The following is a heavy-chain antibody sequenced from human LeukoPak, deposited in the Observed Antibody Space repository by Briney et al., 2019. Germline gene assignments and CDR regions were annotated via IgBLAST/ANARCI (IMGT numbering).Heavy chain of an antibody. J-gene: IGHJ4*02. D-gene: IGHD3-9*01. CDR1: GFTFSSYA. CDR2: ISYDGSNK. Sequence: PGGSLRLSCAGSGFTFSSYAMHWVRQAPGKGLEWVAVISYDGSNKYYADSVKGRFTISRDNSKNTLYLQMNSLRAEDTAVYYCARDAPVLRYFDYWGQGTLVTVSS. V-gene: IGHV3-30-3*01. CDR3: ARDAPVLRYFDY.